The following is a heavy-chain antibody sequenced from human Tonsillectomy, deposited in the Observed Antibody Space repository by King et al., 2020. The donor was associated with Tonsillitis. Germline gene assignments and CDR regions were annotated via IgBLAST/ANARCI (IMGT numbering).Heavy chain of an antibody. V-gene: IGHV3-30*04. D-gene: IGHD6-13*01. J-gene: IGHJ6*02. CDR2: ISYDGSNK. CDR1: GFTFSTYA. CDR3: ARDDSSSWYYYYAMDV. Sequence: VQLVESGGGVVQPGRSLRLSCAASGFTFSTYAMHWVRQAPGKGLEWVAVISYDGSNKYYADSVKGRFTISRDISKNTLYLQMNSLRAEDTAVYYCARDDSSSWYYYYAMDVWGQGTTVTVSS.